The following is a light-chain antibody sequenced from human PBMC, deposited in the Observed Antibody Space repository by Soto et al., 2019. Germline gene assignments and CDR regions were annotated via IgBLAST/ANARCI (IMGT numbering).Light chain of an antibody. V-gene: IGKV3-20*01. CDR1: HSVSNSY. CDR3: QQYGSSPPIT. CDR2: GAS. Sequence: ELVLTQYPGTLAVSPGESATLSCRASHSVSNSYIAWYQQRRGQAPRLLIYGASSRATGIPDRFSGSGSGTDFTLTISRLEPEDFAVYYCQQYGSSPPITFGQGTRLQIK. J-gene: IGKJ5*01.